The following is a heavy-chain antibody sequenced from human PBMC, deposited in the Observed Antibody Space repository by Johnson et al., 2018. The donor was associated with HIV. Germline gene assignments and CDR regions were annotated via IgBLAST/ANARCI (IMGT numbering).Heavy chain of an antibody. CDR2: ISYDGNNR. V-gene: IGHV3-30-3*01. J-gene: IGHJ3*02. CDR1: GFTFSSYA. D-gene: IGHD2-2*01. CDR3: ARAAIVVLPAGAFDI. Sequence: QVQLVESGGGVVQPGRSLRLSCAASGFTFSSYAMHWVRQAPGKGLEWVAVISYDGNNRYYADSVKGRFTISRDKSKKTLYLQMNSLRLEDTAIYYCARAAIVVLPAGAFDIWGRGTMVTVSS.